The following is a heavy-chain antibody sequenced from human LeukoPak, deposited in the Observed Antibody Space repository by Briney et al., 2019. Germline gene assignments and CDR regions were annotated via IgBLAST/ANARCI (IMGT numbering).Heavy chain of an antibody. CDR2: IYYSGST. J-gene: IGHJ4*02. CDR3: ARHPYHPLICSSTSCYFY. V-gene: IGHV4-39*01. CDR1: GGSISSSSYY. Sequence: SETLSLTCTVSGGSISSSSYYWGWIRQPPGKGLEWIGSIYYSGSTYYNPSLKSRVTISVDTSKNQFSLKLSSVTAADTAVYYCARHPYHPLICSSTSCYFYWGQGTLVTVSS. D-gene: IGHD2-2*01.